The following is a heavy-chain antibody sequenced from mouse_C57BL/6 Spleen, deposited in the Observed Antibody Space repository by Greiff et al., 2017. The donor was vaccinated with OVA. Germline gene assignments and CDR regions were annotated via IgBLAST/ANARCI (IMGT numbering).Heavy chain of an antibody. J-gene: IGHJ3*01. CDR1: GFTFSDYY. CDR3: ARHGDDYDPFAY. CDR2: ISNGGGST. V-gene: IGHV5-12*01. D-gene: IGHD2-4*01. Sequence: EVMLVESGGGLVQPGGSLKLSCAASGFTFSDYYMYWVRQTPEKRLEWVAYISNGGGSTYYPDTVKGRFTISRDNAKNTLYLQMSRLKSEDTAMYYCARHGDDYDPFAYWGQGTLVTVSA.